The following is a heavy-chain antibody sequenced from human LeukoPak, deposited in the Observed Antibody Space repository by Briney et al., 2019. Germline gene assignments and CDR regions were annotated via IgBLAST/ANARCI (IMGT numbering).Heavy chain of an antibody. D-gene: IGHD3-10*01. Sequence: PSETLSLTCTVSGGSFSSGSYYWGWIRQPPGKGLEWIGYIYYSGSTNYNPSLKSRVTISVDTSKNQFSLKLSSVTAADTAVYYCAREVYYYGSGSQVETWFMDVWGQGTTVTVSS. CDR3: AREVYYYGSGSQVETWFMDV. CDR2: IYYSGST. CDR1: GGSFSSGSYY. V-gene: IGHV4-61*01. J-gene: IGHJ6*02.